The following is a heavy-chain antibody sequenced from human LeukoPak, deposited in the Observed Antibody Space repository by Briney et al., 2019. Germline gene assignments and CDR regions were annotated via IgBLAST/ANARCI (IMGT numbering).Heavy chain of an antibody. CDR1: LYTFTSYG. CDR2: ISAYNGKP. CDR3: ARGDSCLDP. V-gene: IGHV1-18*01. Sequence: GASVNVSCKASLYTFTSYGISTVRQAPPQGLEWMGCISAYNGKPNYTQKLQGRVTMTTDTPTTTPYIDLRTLRSDHTPVYYFARGDSCLDPWGRGTLVTVSS. J-gene: IGHJ5*02.